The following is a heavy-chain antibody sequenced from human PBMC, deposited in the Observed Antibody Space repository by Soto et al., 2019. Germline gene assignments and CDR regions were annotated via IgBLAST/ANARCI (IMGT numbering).Heavy chain of an antibody. CDR2: INAGNGDT. J-gene: IGHJ4*02. CDR1: GYTFTSYA. V-gene: IGHV1-3*01. Sequence: ASVKVSCKASGYTFTSYAMHWLRQAPGQRLEWMGWINAGNGDTKYSQKFQGRVTITRDTSASTAYMELSSLRSEDTAVYYCARDPRGYSGYDSDLDYWGQGTLVTVSS. CDR3: ARDPRGYSGYDSDLDY. D-gene: IGHD5-12*01.